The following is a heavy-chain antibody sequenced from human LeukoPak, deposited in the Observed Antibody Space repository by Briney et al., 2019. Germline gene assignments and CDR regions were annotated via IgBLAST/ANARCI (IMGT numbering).Heavy chain of an antibody. CDR2: ISWNSGRK. J-gene: IGHJ4*02. Sequence: PGGSLRLSCAASGFTFDDYDMHWVRQAPGKGLEWVSGISWNSGRKGYTDSVKGRFTISRDNAKNSLYLQMNSLRVEDTAVYYCAREATGYSASWGDYWGQGTLVTVSS. D-gene: IGHD6-13*01. CDR3: AREATGYSASWGDY. CDR1: GFTFDDYD. V-gene: IGHV3-9*01.